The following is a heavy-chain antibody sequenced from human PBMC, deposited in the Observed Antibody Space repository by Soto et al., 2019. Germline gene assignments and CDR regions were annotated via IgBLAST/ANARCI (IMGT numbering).Heavy chain of an antibody. V-gene: IGHV1-69*13. Sequence: ASVKVSCKASGGTFSSYAISWVRQASGQGLEWMGGIIPIFGTANYAQKFQGRVTITADESTSTAYMELSSLRSEDTAVYYCARELEMDYYYYGMDVWGQGTKVTVS. CDR3: ARELEMDYYYYGMDV. CDR2: IIPIFGTA. J-gene: IGHJ6*02. CDR1: GGTFSSYA.